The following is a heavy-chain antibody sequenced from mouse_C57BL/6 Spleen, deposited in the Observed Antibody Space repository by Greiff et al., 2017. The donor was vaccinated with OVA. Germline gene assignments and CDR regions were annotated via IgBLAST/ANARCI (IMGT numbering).Heavy chain of an antibody. CDR2: IHPNSGST. CDR1: GYTFTSYW. CDR3: ARGGINPYYFDY. D-gene: IGHD2-4*01. Sequence: QVQLQQPGAELVKPGASVKLSCKASGYTFTSYWMHWVKQRPGQGLEWIGMIHPNSGSTNYNEKFKSKATLTVDKSSSTAYMQLSSLTSEDSAVYYCARGGINPYYFDYWGQVTTLTVSS. J-gene: IGHJ2*01. V-gene: IGHV1-64*01.